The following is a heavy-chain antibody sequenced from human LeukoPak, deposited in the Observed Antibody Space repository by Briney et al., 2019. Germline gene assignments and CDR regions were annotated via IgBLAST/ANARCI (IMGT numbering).Heavy chain of an antibody. CDR1: GGTFSSYT. CDR3: ARGIPYYYDSSGYPNYPYYFDY. D-gene: IGHD3-22*01. V-gene: IGHV1-69*02. J-gene: IGHJ4*02. CDR2: IIPILGIA. Sequence: SVKVSCKGSGGTFSSYTISWVRQAPGQGLEWMGRIIPILGIANYAQKFQGRVTITADKSTSTAYMELSSLRSEDTAVYYCARGIPYYYDSSGYPNYPYYFDYWGQGTLVTVSS.